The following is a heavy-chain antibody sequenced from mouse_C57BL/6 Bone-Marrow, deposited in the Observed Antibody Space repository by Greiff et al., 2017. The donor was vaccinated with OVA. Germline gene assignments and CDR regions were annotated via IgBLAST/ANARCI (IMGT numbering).Heavy chain of an antibody. CDR1: GFSFNTYA. Sequence: EVKLLESGGGLVQPKGSLKLSCAASGFSFNTYAMNWVRQAPGKGLEWVARIRSKSNNYATYYADSVKDRFTISRDDSESMLYLQMNNLKTEDTAMYYCVRHESSYDYEDYYAMDYCGQGTSVTVSS. V-gene: IGHV10-1*01. CDR2: IRSKSNNYAT. J-gene: IGHJ4*01. D-gene: IGHD2-4*01. CDR3: VRHESSYDYEDYYAMDY.